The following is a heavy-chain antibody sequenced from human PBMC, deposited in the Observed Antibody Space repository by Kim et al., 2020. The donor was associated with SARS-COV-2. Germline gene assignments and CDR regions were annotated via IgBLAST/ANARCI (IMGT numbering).Heavy chain of an antibody. CDR2: IWYDGSNK. Sequence: GGSLRLSCAASGFTFSSYGMHWVRQAPGKGLEWVAVIWYDGSNKYYADSVKGRFTISRDNSKNTLYLQMNSLRAEDTAVYYCARARYYSSGWYVPGYWGQGTLVTVSS. CDR3: ARARYYSSGWYVPGY. V-gene: IGHV3-33*08. D-gene: IGHD6-19*01. J-gene: IGHJ4*02. CDR1: GFTFSSYG.